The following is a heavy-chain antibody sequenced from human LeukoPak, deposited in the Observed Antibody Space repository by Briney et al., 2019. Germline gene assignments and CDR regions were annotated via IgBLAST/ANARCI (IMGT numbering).Heavy chain of an antibody. Sequence: SETLSLTCTVSGGSISSSSYYWGWIRQPPGKGLEWIGSIYYSGSTYYNPSLKSRVTISVDTSKNQFSLKLSSVTAADTAVYYCASPGGGGYYFDYWGQGTLVTVSS. D-gene: IGHD1-26*01. V-gene: IGHV4-39*01. CDR1: GGSISSSSYY. CDR3: ASPGGGGYYFDY. CDR2: IYYSGST. J-gene: IGHJ4*02.